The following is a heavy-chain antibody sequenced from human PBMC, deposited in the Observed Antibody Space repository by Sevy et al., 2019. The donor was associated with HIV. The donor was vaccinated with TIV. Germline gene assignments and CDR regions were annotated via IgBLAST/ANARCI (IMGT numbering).Heavy chain of an antibody. V-gene: IGHV4-30-2*01. CDR2: IYDGGST. J-gene: IGHJ3*02. Sequence: SETLSLTCDVSGGSISSEGYSWSWLRLPPGKGLEWIGYIYDGGSTFYNPSLKSRVAITEDRSKNQFSLTLSSVTAADAAVYYCARGATSRRFAFDIWGQGILVTVSS. CDR1: GGSISSEGYS. D-gene: IGHD4-17*01. CDR3: ARGATSRRFAFDI.